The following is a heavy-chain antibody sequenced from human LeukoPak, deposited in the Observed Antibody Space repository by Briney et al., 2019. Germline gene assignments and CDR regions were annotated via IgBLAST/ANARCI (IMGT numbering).Heavy chain of an antibody. J-gene: IGHJ4*02. CDR2: ISGSGGST. CDR1: GFTFSSYA. D-gene: IGHD3-22*01. Sequence: GGSLRLSSAASGFTFSSYAMSWVRQAPGKGLEWVSAISGSGGSTYYADSVKGRFTISRDNSKNTLYLQMNSLRAEDTAVYYCAKDPGRPPYDSSGYYHGFDYWGQGTLVTVSS. CDR3: AKDPGRPPYDSSGYYHGFDY. V-gene: IGHV3-23*01.